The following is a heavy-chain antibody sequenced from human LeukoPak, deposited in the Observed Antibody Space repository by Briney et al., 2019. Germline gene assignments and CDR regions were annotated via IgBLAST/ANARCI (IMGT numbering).Heavy chain of an antibody. J-gene: IGHJ4*02. CDR2: INSNGGTT. Sequence: GGSLRLSCAASGFSFSTYAMSWVRLAPGRGPEWVSAINSNGGTTYYADPVKGRFTISRDNSKNTVDLQMNSLRVEDTAVYYCAKESPYASGRTYYFDYWGQGTLVTVSS. D-gene: IGHD3-10*01. CDR1: GFSFSTYA. V-gene: IGHV3-23*01. CDR3: AKESPYASGRTYYFDY.